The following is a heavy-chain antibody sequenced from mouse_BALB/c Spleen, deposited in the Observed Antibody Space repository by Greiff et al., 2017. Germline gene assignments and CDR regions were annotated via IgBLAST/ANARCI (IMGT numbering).Heavy chain of an antibody. Sequence: ESGPGLVKPSQSLSLTCSVTGYSITSGYYWNWIRQFPGNKLEWMGYISYDGSNNYNPSLKNRISITRDTSKNQFFLKLNSVTTEDTATYYCASSGYYGSSYPFAYWGQGTLVTVSA. V-gene: IGHV3-6*02. J-gene: IGHJ3*01. CDR3: ASSGYYGSSYPFAY. CDR2: ISYDGSN. CDR1: GYSITSGYY. D-gene: IGHD1-1*01.